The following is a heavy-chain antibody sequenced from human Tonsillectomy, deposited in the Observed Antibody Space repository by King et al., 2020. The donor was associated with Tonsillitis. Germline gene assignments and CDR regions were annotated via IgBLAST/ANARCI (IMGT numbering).Heavy chain of an antibody. D-gene: IGHD3-10*01. CDR1: GYSFTSYW. Sequence: QLVQSGAEVKKPGESLKISCKASGYSFTSYWIGWVRQMPGKGLEWMGIIYPGDSDTTYGPSFQGQVTISADKSTSTAYLQWSSLKTSDTAMYYCARRRDRDYYYYYSGMDVWGQGTTVTVSS. CDR3: ARRRDRDYYYYYSGMDV. V-gene: IGHV5-51*01. CDR2: IYPGDSDT. J-gene: IGHJ6*02.